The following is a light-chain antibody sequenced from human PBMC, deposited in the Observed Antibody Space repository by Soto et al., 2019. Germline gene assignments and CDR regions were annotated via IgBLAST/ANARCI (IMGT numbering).Light chain of an antibody. CDR2: GAS. CDR1: QSIGTY. J-gene: IGKJ1*01. V-gene: IGKV1-39*01. Sequence: DIQVTQSPSSLSASVGDRVTITCRASQSIGTYLNWYHQKPGKAPHLLINGASTLQSGVPSRFSGSGSGTHFTLTINSLQPEDFGTYSCQQSFSTPTVGQGTKVDIK. CDR3: QQSFSTPT.